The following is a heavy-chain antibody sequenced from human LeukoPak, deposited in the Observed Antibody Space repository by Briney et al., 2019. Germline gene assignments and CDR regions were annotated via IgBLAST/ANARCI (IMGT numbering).Heavy chain of an antibody. J-gene: IGHJ4*02. V-gene: IGHV3-64*04. CDR3: AKDRQRYVWGSYRYIDY. CDR2: ISSNGDNT. D-gene: IGHD3-16*02. Sequence: GGSLRLSCSASGFPFNTYAIHWVRQAPGKGLEYVAGISSNGDNTDFADSVKGRFTISRDNSKNTLFLQMNSLRAEDTAVYYCAKDRQRYVWGSYRYIDYWGQGTLVTVSS. CDR1: GFPFNTYA.